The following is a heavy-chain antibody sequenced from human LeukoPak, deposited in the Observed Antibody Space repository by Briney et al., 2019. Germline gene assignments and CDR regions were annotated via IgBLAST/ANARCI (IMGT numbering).Heavy chain of an antibody. CDR3: ATGLLFDP. CDR1: GFTFSSYG. CDR2: ISYDGSNK. V-gene: IGHV3-30*03. D-gene: IGHD2-15*01. Sequence: GRSLRLSCAASGFTFSSYGMHWVRQAPGKGLEWVAVISYDGSNKYYADSVKGRFTISRDNSKNTLYLQMNSLRAEVTAVYYCATGLLFDPWGQGTLVTVSS. J-gene: IGHJ5*02.